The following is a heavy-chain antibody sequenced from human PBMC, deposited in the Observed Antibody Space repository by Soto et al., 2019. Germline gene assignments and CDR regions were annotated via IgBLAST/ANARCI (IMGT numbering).Heavy chain of an antibody. CDR3: ARDRVSGLYRAGSDY. J-gene: IGHJ4*02. CDR1: GFTFSSYW. D-gene: IGHD6-19*01. Sequence: EVQLVDSGGGLVQPGGSLRLSCTASGFTFSSYWMTWVRLAPGKGLEWVANIYPGGSEKYYVESVKGRFTISRDNTRNSLSLQMNSLRADDTAVYFCARDRVSGLYRAGSDYCGQGTQVTVSS. CDR2: IYPGGSEK. V-gene: IGHV3-7*01.